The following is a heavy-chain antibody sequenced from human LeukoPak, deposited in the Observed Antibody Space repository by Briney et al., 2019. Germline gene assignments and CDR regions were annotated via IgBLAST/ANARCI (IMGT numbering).Heavy chain of an antibody. CDR3: ARHIVVVREYYYFGMDV. J-gene: IGHJ6*01. D-gene: IGHD2-15*01. Sequence: ASVKVSCKASGYTFSNYGISWVRQAPGHGLEWIGWIHSNNGNTNYAQRLQGRVTMTTDPSTSTAYMELRSLRSDDTAVYYCARHIVVVREYYYFGMDVWGQGATVTVSS. V-gene: IGHV1-18*01. CDR1: GYTFSNYG. CDR2: IHSNNGNT.